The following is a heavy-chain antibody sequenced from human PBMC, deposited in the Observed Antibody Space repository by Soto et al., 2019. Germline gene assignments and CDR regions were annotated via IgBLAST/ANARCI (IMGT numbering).Heavy chain of an antibody. J-gene: IGHJ6*02. CDR3: AAGWGWNYGYCYYGMDV. CDR1: GFTFTSSA. D-gene: IGHD1-7*01. Sequence: SVKVSCKASGFTFTSSAVQWVRQARGQRLEWIGWIVVGSGNTNYAQKFQERVTMTTDMSTSTAYMELSSLRSEDTALYYCAAGWGWNYGYCYYGMDVWGQGTTVTVSS. V-gene: IGHV1-58*01. CDR2: IVVGSGNT.